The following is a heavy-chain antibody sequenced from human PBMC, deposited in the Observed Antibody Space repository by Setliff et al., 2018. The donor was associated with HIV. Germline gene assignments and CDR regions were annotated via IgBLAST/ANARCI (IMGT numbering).Heavy chain of an antibody. D-gene: IGHD1-1*01. CDR1: GFTFRTYN. Sequence: GGSLRLSCAASGFTFRTYNMNWVRQAPGKGLEWVSSISGNTLYIYYAESVRGRFTVSRDNAKNSLYLQMNSLRAEDTAVYYCARVFNPTGTLSPAFDYWGPGALVTVSS. CDR3: ARVFNPTGTLSPAFDY. V-gene: IGHV3-21*06. CDR2: ISGNTLYI. J-gene: IGHJ4*02.